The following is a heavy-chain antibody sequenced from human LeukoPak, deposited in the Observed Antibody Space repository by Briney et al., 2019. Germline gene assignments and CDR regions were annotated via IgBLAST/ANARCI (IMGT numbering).Heavy chain of an antibody. CDR2: ISSSGSTI. D-gene: IGHD1-26*01. Sequence: PSETLSLTCAVYGGSFSDYYMSWIRQAPGKGLEWVSYISSSGSTIYYADSVKGRFTISRDNAKNSLYLQMNSLRAEDTAVYYRARKWELLNGDAFDIWGQGTMVTVSS. V-gene: IGHV3-11*04. CDR1: GGSFSDYY. J-gene: IGHJ3*02. CDR3: ARKWELLNGDAFDI.